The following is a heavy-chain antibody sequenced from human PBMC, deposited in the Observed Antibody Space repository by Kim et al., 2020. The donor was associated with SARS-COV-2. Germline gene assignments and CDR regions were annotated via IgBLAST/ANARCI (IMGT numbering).Heavy chain of an antibody. Sequence: GGSLRLSCEVSGFAFSTFSMNWVRLAPGKGLDWVSTISSSGSFKYYADSVKGRFTISRDNAKNSLYLQMNSLGVEDTAVYYCSRDYRSDSWGQGTRVTVSS. CDR1: GFAFSTFS. CDR3: SRDYRSDS. J-gene: IGHJ4*02. V-gene: IGHV3-21*06. CDR2: ISSSGSFK. D-gene: IGHD3-16*02.